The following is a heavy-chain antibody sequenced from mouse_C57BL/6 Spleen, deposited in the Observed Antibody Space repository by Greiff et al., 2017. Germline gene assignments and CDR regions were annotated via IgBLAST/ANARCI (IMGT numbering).Heavy chain of an antibody. Sequence: QVQLQQSGAELVRPGTTVKVSCKASGYAFTNYLIEWVKQRPGQGLEWIGVINPGSGGTNYNEKFKGKATLTADKSSSTAYMQLSSLTSEDSAVYYCARCHSNLGSWFAYWGQGTLVTVSA. CDR3: ARCHSNLGSWFAY. CDR1: GYAFTNYL. J-gene: IGHJ3*01. V-gene: IGHV1-54*01. CDR2: INPGSGGT. D-gene: IGHD2-5*01.